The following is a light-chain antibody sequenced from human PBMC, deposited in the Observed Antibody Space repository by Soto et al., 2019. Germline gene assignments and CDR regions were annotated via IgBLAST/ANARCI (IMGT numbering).Light chain of an antibody. V-gene: IGKV3D-15*01. Sequence: EIVMTQSPATLSLSPGERATLSCRDSQCVSSYLAWYQQIPGQPPRLLIYGASSRATGIPDRVSGSGSGTDCTRTISSLQSEDVTVYYCQQYNKWLLTFGQGTKVDIK. CDR3: QQYNKWLLT. CDR2: GAS. J-gene: IGKJ1*01. CDR1: QCVSSY.